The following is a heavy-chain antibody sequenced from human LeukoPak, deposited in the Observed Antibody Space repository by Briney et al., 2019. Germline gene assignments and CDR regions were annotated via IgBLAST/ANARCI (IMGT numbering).Heavy chain of an antibody. D-gene: IGHD6-6*01. CDR3: AKFDYGQLGY. CDR2: ISNSDYST. V-gene: IGHV3-23*01. Sequence: GGSLRLSCAASGFTFSSYAMSWVRQAPGTGLEWVSTISNSDYSTYYADSVKGRFTISRDNSKNTLYLQMNSLRAEDTAVYYCAKFDYGQLGYWGQGTLVTVSS. J-gene: IGHJ4*02. CDR1: GFTFSSYA.